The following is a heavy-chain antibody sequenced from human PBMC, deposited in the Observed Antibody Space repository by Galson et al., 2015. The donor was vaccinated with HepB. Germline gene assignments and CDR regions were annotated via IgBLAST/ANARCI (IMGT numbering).Heavy chain of an antibody. CDR3: AKVPIPRTIAVAGYNAFDI. J-gene: IGHJ3*02. CDR2: ISGSGGST. V-gene: IGHV3-23*01. D-gene: IGHD6-19*01. Sequence: SLRLSCAASGFTFSSYAMSWVRQAPGKGLEWVSAISGSGGSTYYADSVKGRFTISRDNSKNTLYLQMNSLRAEDTAVYYCAKVPIPRTIAVAGYNAFDIWGQGTMVTVSS. CDR1: GFTFSSYA.